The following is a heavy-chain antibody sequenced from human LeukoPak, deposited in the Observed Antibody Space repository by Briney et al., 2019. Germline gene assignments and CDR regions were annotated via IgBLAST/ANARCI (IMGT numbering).Heavy chain of an antibody. J-gene: IGHJ4*02. Sequence: SETLSLTCTVSGGSISSYYWSWIRQPPGKGLEWIGEINHSGSTNYNPSLKSRVTISVDTSKNQFSLKLSSVTAADTAVYYCARARRADIVATTDYWGQGTLVTVSS. D-gene: IGHD5-12*01. V-gene: IGHV4-34*01. CDR3: ARARRADIVATTDY. CDR1: GGSISSYY. CDR2: INHSGST.